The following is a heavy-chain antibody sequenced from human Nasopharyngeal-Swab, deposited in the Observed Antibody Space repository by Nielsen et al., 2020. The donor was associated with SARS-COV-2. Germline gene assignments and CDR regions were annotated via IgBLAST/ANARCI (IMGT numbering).Heavy chain of an antibody. Sequence: GESLKISCAASGFTFSSYGMHWVRQAPGKGLEWVAVISYDGSNKYYADSVKGRFTISRDNSKNKLYLQMNSLRAEDMAVYYCAKDGSYWFDYWGQGTLVTVSS. J-gene: IGHJ4*02. CDR2: ISYDGSNK. CDR3: AKDGSYWFDY. V-gene: IGHV3-30*18. D-gene: IGHD1-26*01. CDR1: GFTFSSYG.